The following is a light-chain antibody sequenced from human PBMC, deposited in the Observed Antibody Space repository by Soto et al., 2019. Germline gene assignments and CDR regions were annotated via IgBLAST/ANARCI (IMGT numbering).Light chain of an antibody. CDR1: SSDVGGYNY. V-gene: IGLV2-8*01. CDR2: EVS. J-gene: IGLJ1*01. Sequence: QSALTQPPSASGSPGQSVTISCTGTSSDVGGYNYVSWYQQHPGKAPKLMIYEVSERPSGVPDRFSGSKSGNTASLTVSGLQADDEADYYCSSYVGSNNFVFGTGTNVTAL. CDR3: SSYVGSNNFV.